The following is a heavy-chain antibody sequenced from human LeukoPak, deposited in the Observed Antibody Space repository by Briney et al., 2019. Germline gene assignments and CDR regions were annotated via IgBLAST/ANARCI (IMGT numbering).Heavy chain of an antibody. V-gene: IGHV3-30*02. Sequence: GRSLRLSCAASGFTFSSYGMHWVRQAPGKGLEWVAFIRYDGSNKYYADSVKGRFTISRDNSKNTLYLQMNSLRAEDTAVYYCARDLGGDYYGSGSYFDYWGQGTLVTVSS. CDR3: ARDLGGDYYGSGSYFDY. CDR2: IRYDGSNK. J-gene: IGHJ4*02. D-gene: IGHD3-10*01. CDR1: GFTFSSYG.